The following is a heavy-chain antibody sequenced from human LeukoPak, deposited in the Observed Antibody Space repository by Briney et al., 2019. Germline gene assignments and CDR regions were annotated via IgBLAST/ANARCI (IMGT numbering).Heavy chain of an antibody. CDR3: ARGAAGTTPDYYYFGLDV. CDR2: NYPGDSDT. D-gene: IGHD1-7*01. V-gene: IGHV5-51*01. J-gene: IGHJ6*02. Sequence: PGESLKISCKGSGYRFTDYWIGWVRQMPGKGLEWMGINYPGDSDTRYSPSFQGQVTISADKSINTAHLQWSSLKASDTAMYYCARGAAGTTPDYYYFGLDVWGQGTTVRVSS. CDR1: GYRFTDYW.